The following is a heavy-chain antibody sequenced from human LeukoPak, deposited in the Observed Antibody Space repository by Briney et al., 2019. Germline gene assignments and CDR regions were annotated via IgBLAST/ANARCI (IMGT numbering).Heavy chain of an antibody. CDR3: ARVGIVGASK. CDR1: GGSISSGSYH. D-gene: IGHD1-26*01. J-gene: IGHJ4*02. CDR2: IYTSGST. Sequence: SQTLSLTCTVSGGSISSGSYHWSWIRQPAGKGLEWIGRIYTSGSTNYNPSLKSRVTISVDTSKNQFSLKLSSVTAADTAVYYCARVGIVGASKWGQGTLVTVSS. V-gene: IGHV4-61*02.